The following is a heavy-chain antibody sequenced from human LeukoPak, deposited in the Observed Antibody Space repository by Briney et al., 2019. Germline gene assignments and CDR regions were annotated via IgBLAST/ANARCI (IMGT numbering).Heavy chain of an antibody. CDR3: AKDYSSGWYFDY. V-gene: IGHV3-23*01. Sequence: PGGSLRLSCAASGFTFSSFAMAWVRRAQGMGLEWVSAISASGGTTHYAGSVKGRFTISRDNSKNTVNLQMDSLRAEDTAVYYCAKDYSSGWYFDYWGQGTLVTVSS. J-gene: IGHJ4*02. CDR2: ISASGGTT. CDR1: GFTFSSFA. D-gene: IGHD6-19*01.